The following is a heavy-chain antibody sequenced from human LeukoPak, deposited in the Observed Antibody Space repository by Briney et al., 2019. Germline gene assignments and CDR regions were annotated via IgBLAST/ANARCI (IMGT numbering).Heavy chain of an antibody. CDR2: INHSGTT. Sequence: PSETLSLTCAAYGGSFSGYYWGRLRQPPGKGLEGIGEINHSGTTNYNQSLKSRVTISVDTSKSQFSLKLSSVTAAGTAVYYCARDRVGLRQLSYWGQGTLVTVSS. J-gene: IGHJ4*02. D-gene: IGHD6-13*01. CDR1: GGSFSGYY. CDR3: ARDRVGLRQLSY. V-gene: IGHV4-34*01.